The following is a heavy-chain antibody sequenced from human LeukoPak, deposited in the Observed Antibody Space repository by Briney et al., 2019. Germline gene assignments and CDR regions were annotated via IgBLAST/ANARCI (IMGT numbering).Heavy chain of an antibody. V-gene: IGHV4-39*01. CDR3: ARGRSSWYFSKNWFDP. CDR2: IYYTRST. D-gene: IGHD6-13*01. Sequence: SETLSLTCTVSGGSISSSSYYWGWIRQPPGKGLEWIGSIYYTRSTYYNPSLKSRVTISVDTSKNQFSLKLTSVTAADTAVYYCARGRSSWYFSKNWFDPWGQGTLVTVSS. CDR1: GGSISSSSYY. J-gene: IGHJ5*02.